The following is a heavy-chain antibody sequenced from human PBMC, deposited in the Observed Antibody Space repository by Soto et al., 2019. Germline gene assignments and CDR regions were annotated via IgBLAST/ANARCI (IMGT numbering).Heavy chain of an antibody. CDR2: IYPGDSDT. J-gene: IGHJ4*01. V-gene: IGHV5-51*01. CDR3: ARRVNWNYFDY. Sequence: GESLKISCKGSGYSFTSYWIGWVRQMPGKGLEWMGIIYPGDSDTRYSPSFQGQITISANKSISTAYLQWSSLKASDTAMYYCARRVNWNYFDYWVHGTLVTVSS. D-gene: IGHD1-20*01. CDR1: GYSFTSYW.